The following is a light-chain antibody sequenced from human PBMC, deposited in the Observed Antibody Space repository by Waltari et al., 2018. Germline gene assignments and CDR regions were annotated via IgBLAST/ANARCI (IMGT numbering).Light chain of an antibody. CDR1: SSDFGSYNF. V-gene: IGLV2-23*02. CDR3: CSYAGSDSYV. Sequence: QSALTQPASVSGSPGKSTTIPCTGTSSDFGSYNFVSWYQQHPGKVPKLMIYEVNKWPSGVSNRFSGSKSGNTASLTISGLQAEDEADYYCCSYAGSDSYVFGPGTKVTVL. J-gene: IGLJ1*01. CDR2: EVN.